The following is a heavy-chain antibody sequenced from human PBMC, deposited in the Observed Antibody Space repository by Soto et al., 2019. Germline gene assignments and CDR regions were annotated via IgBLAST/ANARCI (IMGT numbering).Heavy chain of an antibody. CDR3: ARGARDDYGDYYYYMDV. J-gene: IGHJ6*03. V-gene: IGHV3-13*01. D-gene: IGHD4-17*01. CDR1: GYTCSEYD. Sequence: EVQLVESGGGLVQPGGSLRLSCAVSGYTCSEYDMHWFRQATGKSLEWVSVIGPTGDTHYPGSVKGRFTTSREDAKNSLYLQMNSLRAGDTAVYYCARGARDDYGDYYYYMDVWGKGTTVTVSS. CDR2: IGPTGDT.